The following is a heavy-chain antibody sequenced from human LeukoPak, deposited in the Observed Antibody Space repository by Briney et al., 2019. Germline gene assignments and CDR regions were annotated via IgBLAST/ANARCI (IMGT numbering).Heavy chain of an antibody. CDR3: AKDIIAVAGTPFDY. V-gene: IGHV3-66*01. CDR2: IYSGGST. D-gene: IGHD6-19*01. CDR1: GFTVSSNY. Sequence: GGSLRLSCAASGFTVSSNYMSWVRQAPGKGLEWVSVIYSGGSTYYADSVKGRFTISRDNSKNTLYLQMSSLRAEDTAVYYCAKDIIAVAGTPFDYWGQGTLVTVSS. J-gene: IGHJ4*02.